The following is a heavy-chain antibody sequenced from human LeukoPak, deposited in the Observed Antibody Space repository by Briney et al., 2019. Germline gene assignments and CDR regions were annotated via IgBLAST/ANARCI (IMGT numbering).Heavy chain of an antibody. CDR1: GFTFSNAC. J-gene: IGHJ4*02. CDR3: STYRGQYESSGYGY. Sequence: GGSLRLSCAASGFTFSNACMSWVRQATGKGLEWLGRIKSNADGGTTDYAAPVQGRITISRDDSQNTLYLQLDSLKAEDTAVYYCSTYRGQYESSGYGYWGQGTLVAVSS. V-gene: IGHV3-15*01. CDR2: IKSNADGGTT. D-gene: IGHD3-22*01.